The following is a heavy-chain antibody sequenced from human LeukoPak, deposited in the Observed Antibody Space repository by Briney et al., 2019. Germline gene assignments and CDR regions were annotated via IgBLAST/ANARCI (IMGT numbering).Heavy chain of an antibody. V-gene: IGHV1-8*02. D-gene: IGHD2-2*02. J-gene: IGHJ5*02. Sequence: ASVKVSCKASGYTFTSYGISWVRQATGQGLEWMGWMNPNSGNTGYAQKFQGRVTMTRNTSISTAYMELSSLRSEDTAVYYCARGVRRIVVVPAAILRFDPWGQGTLVTVSS. CDR2: MNPNSGNT. CDR3: ARGVRRIVVVPAAILRFDP. CDR1: GYTFTSYG.